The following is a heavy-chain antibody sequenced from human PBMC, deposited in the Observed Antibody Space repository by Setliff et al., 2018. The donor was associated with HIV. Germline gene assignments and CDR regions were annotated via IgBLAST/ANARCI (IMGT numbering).Heavy chain of an antibody. CDR1: GGSISTNSYY. J-gene: IGHJ6*03. D-gene: IGHD5-18*01. CDR3: VRHTRDTSLAHYYYYIDV. CDR2: VHNSGGT. V-gene: IGHV4-39*01. Sequence: PSETLSLTCTVSGGSISTNSYYWGWIRQSPGKGLEWVGNVHNSGGTNYNPSLKSRVSISVDTSKNQFSLNVNSVTAPDTAVYYCVRHTRDTSLAHYYYYIDVWGKGTKVTVSS.